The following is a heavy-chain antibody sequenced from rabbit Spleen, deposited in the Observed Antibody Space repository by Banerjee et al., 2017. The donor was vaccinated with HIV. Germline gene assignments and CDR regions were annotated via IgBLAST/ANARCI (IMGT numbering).Heavy chain of an antibody. D-gene: IGHD4-1*01. CDR3: ARDLAGVIGWNFNL. V-gene: IGHV1S40*01. CDR2: INTVTGKA. J-gene: IGHJ4*01. Sequence: QSLVEYAGGLVVPGASLILTSTASGVSFSSSDDMVCGLQAPGKGLEWIACINTVTGKAVYANWAKGRFTMSKTSSTTVTLQMTSLTAADTATYFCARDLAGVIGWNFNLWGQGTLVTVS. CDR1: GVSFSSSDD.